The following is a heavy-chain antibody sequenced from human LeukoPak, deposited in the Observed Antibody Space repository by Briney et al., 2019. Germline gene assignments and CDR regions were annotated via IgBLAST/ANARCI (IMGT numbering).Heavy chain of an antibody. Sequence: SETLSLTCTVSGGSINNYYWSWIRQPAGKGLEWIGRIYTRGSTNYNPSLKSRVTMSVDTSKDQFSLKLSSVTAADTAVYYCARGRYCSADICSGGDAFDIWGQGTMVSVSS. CDR2: IYTRGST. D-gene: IGHD2-15*01. CDR3: ARGRYCSADICSGGDAFDI. J-gene: IGHJ3*02. CDR1: GGSINNYY. V-gene: IGHV4-4*07.